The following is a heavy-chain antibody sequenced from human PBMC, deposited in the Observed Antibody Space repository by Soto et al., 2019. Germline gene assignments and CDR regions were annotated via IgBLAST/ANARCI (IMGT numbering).Heavy chain of an antibody. J-gene: IGHJ4*02. Sequence: LQWVGRMKWKADDGTTDYAAPKKGGFAISRADTKNIVYLQMISLKIDDTAVDYCTANSYSTKIIVRFDYWGQGTLVTVSS. D-gene: IGHD6-13*01. CDR3: TANSYSTKIIVRFDY. CDR2: MKWKADDGTT. V-gene: IGHV3-15*07.